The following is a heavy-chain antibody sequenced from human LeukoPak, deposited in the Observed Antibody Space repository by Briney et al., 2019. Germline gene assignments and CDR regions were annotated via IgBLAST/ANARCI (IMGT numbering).Heavy chain of an antibody. Sequence: GGSLRLSCAASRFTFSNYGMHWVRQAPGKGLEWVAFIRSDGINKYHADSVKGRFTISRDNSKNTLYLQMNSLRAEDTAVYYCAKLGKTENHYGSGRFSYYYYMDVWGKGTTVTISS. J-gene: IGHJ6*03. CDR3: AKLGKTENHYGSGRFSYYYYMDV. V-gene: IGHV3-30*02. CDR1: RFTFSNYG. CDR2: IRSDGINK. D-gene: IGHD3-10*01.